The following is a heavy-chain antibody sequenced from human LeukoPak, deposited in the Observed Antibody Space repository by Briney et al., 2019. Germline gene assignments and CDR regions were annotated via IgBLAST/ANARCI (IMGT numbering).Heavy chain of an antibody. J-gene: IGHJ6*02. V-gene: IGHV3-48*02. CDR1: GFTFSSYS. CDR3: ARVPPLYDSYYYYYGMDV. Sequence: PGGSLRLSCAASGFTFSSYSMNWVRQAPGKGLEWVSYISSSSSTIYYADSVKGRFTISRDNAKNSLYLQMNSLRDEDTAVYYCARVPPLYDSYYYYYGMDVWGQGTTVTVSS. CDR2: ISSSSSTI. D-gene: IGHD5/OR15-5a*01.